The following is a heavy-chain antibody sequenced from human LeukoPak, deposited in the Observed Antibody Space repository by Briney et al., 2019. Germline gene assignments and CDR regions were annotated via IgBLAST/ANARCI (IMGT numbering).Heavy chain of an antibody. CDR2: IRYSGRT. CDR1: DDSISSDF. CDR3: ARLPDVSGWPFYY. D-gene: IGHD6-19*01. J-gene: IGHJ4*02. V-gene: IGHV4-59*01. Sequence: PSETLSLTCTASDDSISSDFWTWIRQPPGKGLEWIGYIRYSGRTAYNASLKSRVSISIRASKNQFSLKLTSVTAADTAIDYCARLPDVSGWPFYYWGQGNLVTVSS.